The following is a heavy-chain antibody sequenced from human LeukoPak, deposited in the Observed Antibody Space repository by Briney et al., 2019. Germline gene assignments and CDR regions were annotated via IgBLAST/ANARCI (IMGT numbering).Heavy chain of an antibody. J-gene: IGHJ3*02. V-gene: IGHV3-69-1*01. CDR1: GFTFSSYF. Sequence: GGSLRLSRAASGFTFSSYFMNWVRQAPGKGREWVATMISSSTIYYADSVKGRFTISRDNAKNSVYLQMNSLRDEDTAVYSCARAQTICWEFDGFDIWGRGTKVTVSS. D-gene: IGHD3-10*01. CDR2: MISSSTI. CDR3: ARAQTICWEFDGFDI.